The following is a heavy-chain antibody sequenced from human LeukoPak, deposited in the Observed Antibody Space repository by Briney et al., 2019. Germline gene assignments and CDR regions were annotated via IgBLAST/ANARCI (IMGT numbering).Heavy chain of an antibody. D-gene: IGHD2-8*01. Sequence: ASVKVSCKASGYTFTSYGISWVRQAPGQGLEWMGWISAYNGNTNYAQKLQGRVTMTTDTSTSTAYMELRSLRSDDTAVCYCARSGGCGANGVCYSSPWFDPWGQGTLVTVSS. CDR2: ISAYNGNT. J-gene: IGHJ5*02. CDR1: GYTFTSYG. CDR3: ARSGGCGANGVCYSSPWFDP. V-gene: IGHV1-18*01.